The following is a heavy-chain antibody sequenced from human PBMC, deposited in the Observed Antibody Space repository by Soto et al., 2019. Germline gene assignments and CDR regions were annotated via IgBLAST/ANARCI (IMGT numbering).Heavy chain of an antibody. CDR1: GFIYSIYA. CDR3: AKEIAVAVATPPEY. V-gene: IGHV3-23*01. Sequence: EVQLLQSGGGLVQPGGSLRLSCTASGFIYSIYAMAWVRQAPGKGREWVSAISGSGGETYYADSVKGRFTISRDNSKNTVYLQMTNLRAEDTAVYYCAKEIAVAVATPPEYWGQGTLVTVSS. CDR2: ISGSGGET. J-gene: IGHJ4*02. D-gene: IGHD5-12*01.